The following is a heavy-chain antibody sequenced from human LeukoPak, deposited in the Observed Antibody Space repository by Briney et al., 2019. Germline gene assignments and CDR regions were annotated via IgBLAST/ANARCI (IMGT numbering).Heavy chain of an antibody. CDR1: IGSIEKYC. CDR3: ARDSYNYGSGSLDY. CDR2: ISYSGTT. V-gene: IGHV4-59*01. J-gene: IGHJ4*02. D-gene: IGHD5-18*01. Sequence: PSETLSLTCTVIIGSIEKYCWSWIRQPPGKGLEWIGYISYSGTTKYNPSLKSRVTMSVDTSKHQFSLHLSSVTAADTAIYYCARDSYNYGSGSLDYWGRGTLVTVFS.